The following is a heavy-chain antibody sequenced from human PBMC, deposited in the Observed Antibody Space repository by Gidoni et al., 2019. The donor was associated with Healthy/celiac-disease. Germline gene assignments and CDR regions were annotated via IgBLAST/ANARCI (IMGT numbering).Heavy chain of an antibody. Sequence: EVLLVESGGGLVKPGGPLRLSCAASGFTFSSFSMNWGRQVPGKGLEWVSSISSSSSYIYYADSVKGRFTISRDNAKNSLYLQMNSLRAEDTAVYYCARGSKLILYHDWGQGTLVTVSS. CDR2: ISSSSSYI. D-gene: IGHD2-8*01. CDR3: ARGSKLILYHD. V-gene: IGHV3-21*01. CDR1: GFTFSSFS. J-gene: IGHJ4*02.